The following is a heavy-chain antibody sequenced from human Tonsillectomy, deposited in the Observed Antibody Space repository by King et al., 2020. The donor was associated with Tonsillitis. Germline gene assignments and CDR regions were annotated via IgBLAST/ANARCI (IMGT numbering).Heavy chain of an antibody. Sequence: VQLVESGGGLVEPGGSLRLSCAASGFTFCIHSMSGVRKAPGKGLEGVSVVMGGGHSTCCADSVKGGITIYRDKSKNTLYLKMYSLRAEDTALYYCAKGQYNTGGAFDIWGQGTMLTVSP. D-gene: IGHD7-27*01. CDR2: VMGGGHST. V-gene: IGHV3-23*04. J-gene: IGHJ3*02. CDR1: GFTFCIHS. CDR3: AKGQYNTGGAFDI.